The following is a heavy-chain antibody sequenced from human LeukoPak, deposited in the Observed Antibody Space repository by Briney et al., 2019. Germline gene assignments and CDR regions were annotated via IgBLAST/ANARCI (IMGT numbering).Heavy chain of an antibody. Sequence: LRLSCAASGFTFSSYEMNWVRQAPGKGLEWIGYIYYSGSTNYNPSLKSRVTISVDTSKNQFSLKLSSVTAADTAVYYCASAAHIGGYCSGGSCQDYWGQGTLVTVSS. CDR2: IYYSGST. J-gene: IGHJ4*02. D-gene: IGHD2-15*01. CDR1: GFTFSSYE. V-gene: IGHV4-59*01. CDR3: ASAAHIGGYCSGGSCQDY.